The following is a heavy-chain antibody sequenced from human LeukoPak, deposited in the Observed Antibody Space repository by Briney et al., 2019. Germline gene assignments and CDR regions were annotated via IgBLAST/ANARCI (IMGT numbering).Heavy chain of an antibody. D-gene: IGHD3-10*01. V-gene: IGHV4-30-4*01. CDR2: IYYSGST. CDR1: GGSISSGDYY. CDR3: ARLTMVRGVITYIDY. Sequence: SQTLSLTCTVSGGSISSGDYYWSWIRQPPGKGLEWIGYIYYSGSTYYNPSLKSRVTISVDTSKNQFSLKLSSVTAADTAVYYCARLTMVRGVITYIDYWGQGTLVTVSS. J-gene: IGHJ4*02.